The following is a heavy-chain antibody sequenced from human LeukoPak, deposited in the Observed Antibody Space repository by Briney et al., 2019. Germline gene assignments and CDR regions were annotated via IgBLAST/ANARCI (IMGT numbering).Heavy chain of an antibody. CDR1: GGSFSGYY. CDR2: INHSGST. Sequence: SETLSLTCAVYGGSFSGYYWSWIRQPPGKGLEWIGEINHSGSTNYNPSLKSRVTISVDTSKNQFSLKLSSVTAADTAVYYCARNYKGYYGSGSYHRDAFDIWGQGTMVTVSS. D-gene: IGHD3-10*01. CDR3: ARNYKGYYGSGSYHRDAFDI. J-gene: IGHJ3*02. V-gene: IGHV4-34*01.